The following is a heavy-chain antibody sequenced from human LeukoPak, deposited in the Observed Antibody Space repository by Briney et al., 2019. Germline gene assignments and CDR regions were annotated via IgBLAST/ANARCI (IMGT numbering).Heavy chain of an antibody. CDR1: GYTFTGYY. J-gene: IGHJ2*01. V-gene: IGHV1-46*01. Sequence: ASVKVSCKASGYTFTGYYMHWVRQAPGQGLEWMGIINPSGGSTSYAQKFQGRVTMTRDTSTSTVYMELSSLRSEDTAVYYCARDVGITPPKYWYFDLWGRGTLVTVSS. CDR3: ARDVGITPPKYWYFDL. CDR2: INPSGGST. D-gene: IGHD1-14*01.